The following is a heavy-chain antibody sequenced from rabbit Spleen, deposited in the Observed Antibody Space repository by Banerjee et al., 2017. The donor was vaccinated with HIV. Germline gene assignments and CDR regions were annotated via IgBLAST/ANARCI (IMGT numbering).Heavy chain of an antibody. D-gene: IGHD1-1*01. J-gene: IGHJ4*01. CDR1: GFDLSQNYV. CDR3: ARDLDGVIGWNFGW. V-gene: IGHV1S43*01. Sequence: QSLEESGGGLVKPGGTLTLTCKASGFDLSQNYVMCWVRQAPGKGLEWIGCIGSNSGNTYYASWAKGRFTISSDNAQSTVDLKMTSLTAADTATYFCARDLDGVIGWNFGWWGPGTLVTVS. CDR2: IGSNSGNT.